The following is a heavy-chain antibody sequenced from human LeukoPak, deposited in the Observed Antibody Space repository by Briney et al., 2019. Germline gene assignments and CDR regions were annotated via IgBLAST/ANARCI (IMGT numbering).Heavy chain of an antibody. CDR2: IKQDGSEK. Sequence: PGGSLRLSCAASEFTFSSYWMSWVRQAPGKGLEWVANIKQDGSEKYYVDSVKGRFTISRDNAKNSLYLQMNSLRAEDTAVYYCARDNYYDSSGYYYAFDYWGQGTLVTVSS. V-gene: IGHV3-7*03. D-gene: IGHD3-22*01. CDR3: ARDNYYDSSGYYYAFDY. J-gene: IGHJ4*02. CDR1: EFTFSSYW.